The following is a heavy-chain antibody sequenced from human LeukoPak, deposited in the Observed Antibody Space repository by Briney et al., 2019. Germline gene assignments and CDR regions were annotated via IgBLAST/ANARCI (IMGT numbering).Heavy chain of an antibody. CDR3: ARDRRLYSSGWYGY. Sequence: ASVKVSCKASGYTFTSYGISWVRQAPGQGLEWMGWISAYNGNTNYAQELQGRVTMTTDTSTSTAYMELRSLRSDDTAVYYCARDRRLYSSGWYGYWGQGALVTVSS. CDR1: GYTFTSYG. J-gene: IGHJ4*02. D-gene: IGHD6-19*01. CDR2: ISAYNGNT. V-gene: IGHV1-18*01.